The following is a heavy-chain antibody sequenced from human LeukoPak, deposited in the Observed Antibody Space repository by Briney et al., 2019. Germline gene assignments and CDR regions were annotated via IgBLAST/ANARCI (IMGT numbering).Heavy chain of an antibody. J-gene: IGHJ5*02. Sequence: ASVKVSCKASGYSFTGYYIHWVRQAPGQGLEWMGWINPNSGGTNYAQKFQGRVTMTRDTSISTAYMELSRLRSDDTAVYYCAREGTTSYCSSTSCYLGYWFDPWGQGTLVTVSS. V-gene: IGHV1-2*02. CDR2: INPNSGGT. CDR1: GYSFTGYY. D-gene: IGHD2-2*01. CDR3: AREGTTSYCSSTSCYLGYWFDP.